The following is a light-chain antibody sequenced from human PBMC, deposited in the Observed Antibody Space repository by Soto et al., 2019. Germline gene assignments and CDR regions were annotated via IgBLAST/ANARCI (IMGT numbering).Light chain of an antibody. Sequence: QSALIQPPSESGSPGQSVTISCTGTSSDVGGYNYVSWYQQQPGKAPKVIIYEVSKRPSGVPDRFSGSKSGNTASLTVSGLQTEDEADYYCSSYAGSNNVVFGGGTKVTVL. J-gene: IGLJ2*01. CDR2: EVS. CDR3: SSYAGSNNVV. CDR1: SSDVGGYNY. V-gene: IGLV2-8*01.